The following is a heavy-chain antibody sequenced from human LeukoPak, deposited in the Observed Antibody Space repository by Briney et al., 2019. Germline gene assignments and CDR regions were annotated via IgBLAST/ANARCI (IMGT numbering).Heavy chain of an antibody. CDR1: GHPFHSCD. CDR3: ARVTTIPPYYFDY. D-gene: IGHD3-9*01. CDR2: MSSNSDNT. J-gene: IGHJ4*02. V-gene: IGHV1-8*01. Sequence: ASVKLSCNASGHPFHSCDITWVPRAPGQACVWMEWMSSNSDNTGHAQKLGRRDAMTRNTTITTAYMEVSSLTAEDTAVYYCARVTTIPPYYFDYGGLRSQVTV.